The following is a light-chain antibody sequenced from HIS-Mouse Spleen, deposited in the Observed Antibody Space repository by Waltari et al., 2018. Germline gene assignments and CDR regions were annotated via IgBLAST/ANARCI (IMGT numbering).Light chain of an antibody. V-gene: IGKV1-9*01. CDR2: AAS. J-gene: IGKJ1*01. CDR1: QGISSY. CDR3: QQLNSYPPT. Sequence: DIQLTQSPSFLSASVGDRVTITCRASQGISSYLAWYQQKPGKAPNLLIYAASTLQSGVPSRFIGSGSGTEFTLTISSLQPEEFATYYCQQLNSYPPTFGQGTKVEIK.